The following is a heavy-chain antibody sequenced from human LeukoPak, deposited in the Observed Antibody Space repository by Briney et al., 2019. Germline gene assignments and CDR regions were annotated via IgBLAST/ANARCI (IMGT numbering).Heavy chain of an antibody. J-gene: IGHJ3*02. V-gene: IGHV3-48*04. Sequence: GGSLRLSCAASGFTFSSYSMNWVRQAPGEGVEWVSYISAISSSSTYYADSVKGRFTISRDNAKNSLYLQMNSLRAEDTAVYYCARDFHRRYYDSSGYNAFDIWGQGTMVTVSS. CDR1: GFTFSSYS. CDR2: ISAISSSST. CDR3: ARDFHRRYYDSSGYNAFDI. D-gene: IGHD3-22*01.